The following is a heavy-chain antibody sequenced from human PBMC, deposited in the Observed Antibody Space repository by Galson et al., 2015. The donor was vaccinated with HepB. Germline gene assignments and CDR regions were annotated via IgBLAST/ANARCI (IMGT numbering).Heavy chain of an antibody. CDR3: AREYRPGLGSGTFYPNWFDP. J-gene: IGHJ5*02. CDR1: GFTFTTFT. V-gene: IGHV3-21*01. CDR2: ISSSGNDI. Sequence: RLSCAASGFTFTTFTMNWVRQAPGKGLEWVSSISSSGNDIYYADSVKGRFIISRDNAKNSLYLQMNSLRGEDTAVYYCAREYRPGLGSGTFYPNWFDPWGRGTLVTVSS. D-gene: IGHD3-10*01.